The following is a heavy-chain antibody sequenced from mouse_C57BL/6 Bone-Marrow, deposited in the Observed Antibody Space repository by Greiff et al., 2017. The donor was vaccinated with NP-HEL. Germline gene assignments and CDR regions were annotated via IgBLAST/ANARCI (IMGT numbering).Heavy chain of an antibody. Sequence: EVMLVESGGGLVQPGGSLKLSCAASGFTFSDYGMAWVRQAPRKGPEWVAFISNLAYSIYYADTVTGRFTISRENAKNTLYLEMSSLRSEDTAMYYCARRYDGYYVYFDVWGTGTTVTVSS. V-gene: IGHV5-15*04. CDR2: ISNLAYSI. CDR3: ARRYDGYYVYFDV. D-gene: IGHD2-3*01. J-gene: IGHJ1*03. CDR1: GFTFSDYG.